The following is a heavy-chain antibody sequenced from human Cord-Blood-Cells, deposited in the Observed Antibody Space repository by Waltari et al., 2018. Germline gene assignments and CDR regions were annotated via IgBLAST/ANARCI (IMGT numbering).Heavy chain of an antibody. Sequence: QVPLVQSGAEVKKPGASVKVSCKASGYTFTGYYMHWVRQAPGQGVELMGWVNPNRCGANEAPHFHGRVTTPGDKSSSTAGLELSRLRPDATAVYSCGRVPFTRVRAVNIDYGGQVTLVTVAS. CDR3: GRVPFTRVRAVNIDY. CDR2: VNPNRCGA. CDR1: GYTFTGYY. D-gene: IGHD3-10*01. V-gene: IGHV1-2*02. J-gene: IGHJ4*02.